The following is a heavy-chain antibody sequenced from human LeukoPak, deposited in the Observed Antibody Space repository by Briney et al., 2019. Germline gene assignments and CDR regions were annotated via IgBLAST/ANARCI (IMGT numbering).Heavy chain of an antibody. CDR3: AREMATITSWFDP. Sequence: SVKVSCKASGGTFSSYAISWVRQAPGQGLEWMGGIIPIFGTANYAQKFQGRVTITADESTSTAYMELSSLRSEDTAVYYCAREMATITSWFDPWGQGTLVTVSS. V-gene: IGHV1-69*13. J-gene: IGHJ5*02. D-gene: IGHD5-24*01. CDR2: IIPIFGTA. CDR1: GGTFSSYA.